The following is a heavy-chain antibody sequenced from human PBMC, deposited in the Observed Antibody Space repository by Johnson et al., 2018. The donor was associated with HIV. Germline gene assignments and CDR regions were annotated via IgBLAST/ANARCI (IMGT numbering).Heavy chain of an antibody. CDR1: GFTFSSYG. V-gene: IGHV3-30*02. D-gene: IGHD6-13*01. CDR2: IRYDGSNK. J-gene: IGHJ3*02. CDR3: ARVHIAGRWSDAFEI. Sequence: QVQLVESGGGVVQPGGSLRLSCAASGFTFSSYGMHWVRQAPGKGLEWVAFIRYDGSNKYFADSVKGRFTISRDNSRKTLYLQMNSLRVEDTAVYYCARVHIAGRWSDAFEIWGQGTMVTVSS.